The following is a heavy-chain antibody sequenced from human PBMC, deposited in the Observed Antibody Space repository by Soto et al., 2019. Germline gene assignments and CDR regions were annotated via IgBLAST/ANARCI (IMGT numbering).Heavy chain of an antibody. CDR2: INPNSGGT. J-gene: IGHJ4*02. CDR3: ARGTLSSTFGGVIVSLSMDY. CDR1: GYTFTGYY. D-gene: IGHD3-16*02. V-gene: IGHV1-2*04. Sequence: ASVKVSCKASGYTFTGYYMHWVRQAPGQGLEWMGWINPNSGGTNYAQKFQGWVTMTRDTSISTAYMELGRLRSDDTAVYYCARGTLSSTFGGVIVSLSMDYWGQGTLVTVSS.